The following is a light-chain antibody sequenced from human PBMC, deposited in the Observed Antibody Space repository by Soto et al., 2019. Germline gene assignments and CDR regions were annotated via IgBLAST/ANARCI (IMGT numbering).Light chain of an antibody. CDR1: QSISNY. V-gene: IGKV1-39*01. J-gene: IGKJ3*01. CDR3: QQSYSTPHT. Sequence: DIQMTQSPSSLSASVGDRVTITCRASQSISNYLNWYQQKPGKAPKLLIYAASNLQSGVPSRFSGSGSGTDFPLTISSLQPVDFAVYYCQQSYSTPHTFGPG. CDR2: AAS.